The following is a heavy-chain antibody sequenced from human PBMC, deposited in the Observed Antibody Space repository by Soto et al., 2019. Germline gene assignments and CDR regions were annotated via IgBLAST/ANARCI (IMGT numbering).Heavy chain of an antibody. V-gene: IGHV4-39*01. CDR2: IYYSGST. CDR3: ARHITGFEAAVVGDYYYYYMEV. J-gene: IGHJ6*03. Sequence: PSETLSLTCTVSGGSISSSSYYWGWIRQPPGKGLEWIGSIYYSGSTYYNPSLKSRVTISVDTSKNQFSLKLSSVTAADTAVYYCARHITGFEAAVVGDYYYYYMEVWGKGTTVTVSS. D-gene: IGHD6-13*01. CDR1: GGSISSSSYY.